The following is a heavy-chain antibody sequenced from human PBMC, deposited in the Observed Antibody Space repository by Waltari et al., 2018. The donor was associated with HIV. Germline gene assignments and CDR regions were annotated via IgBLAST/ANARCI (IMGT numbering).Heavy chain of an antibody. V-gene: IGHV3-23*04. D-gene: IGHD6-13*01. CDR2: ISGSGGVT. CDR1: GFTFRTSD. J-gene: IGHJ6*03. Sequence: EMQLAESWGGLLQPGESLRLSCVASGFTFRTSDMNWRRQTPEKGLEWISTISGSGGVTNYAASVKGRFTVSRDNSQNTLYLQMTTLRADDTATYYCARGAKAGPYYHYYVDVWGKGTTVTVS. CDR3: ARGAKAGPYYHYYVDV.